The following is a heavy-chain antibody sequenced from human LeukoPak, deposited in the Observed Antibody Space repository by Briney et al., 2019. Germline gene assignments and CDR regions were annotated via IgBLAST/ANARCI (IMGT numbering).Heavy chain of an antibody. J-gene: IGHJ4*02. CDR3: ARHYGDYGVVDY. D-gene: IGHD4-17*01. V-gene: IGHV4-59*08. CDR1: GGSISSYY. CDR2: IYYSGST. Sequence: SETLSLTCTGSGGSISSYYWSWIRQPPGKGMEWIGYIYYSGSTNYNPSLKTRVTIAVDTSKNQFSLKLSSVTAADTAVYYCARHYGDYGVVDYWGQGTLVTVSS.